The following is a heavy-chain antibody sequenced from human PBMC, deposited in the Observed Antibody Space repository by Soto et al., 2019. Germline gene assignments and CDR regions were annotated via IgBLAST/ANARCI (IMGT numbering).Heavy chain of an antibody. J-gene: IGHJ4*02. CDR2: ISAFNGET. V-gene: IGHV1-18*01. Sequence: ASVKVSCKASGFTFSDYGFSWVRQAPGRGLEWMGWISAFNGETNYTQTSEGRVAMTTDAATTTAYMELRSLTVDDTAVYYCVRDQQWLLPVPLNFDYWGQGTVVTVSS. CDR3: VRDQQWLLPVPLNFDY. D-gene: IGHD6-19*01. CDR1: GFTFSDYG.